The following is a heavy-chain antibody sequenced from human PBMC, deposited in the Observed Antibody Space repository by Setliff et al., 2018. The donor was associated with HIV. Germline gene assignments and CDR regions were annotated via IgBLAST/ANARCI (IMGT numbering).Heavy chain of an antibody. D-gene: IGHD3-10*01. V-gene: IGHV3-23*01. CDR3: AKPYRGSVVRDQGYMDV. CDR1: GFTFSSYA. Sequence: GGSLRLSCAASGFTFSSYAMSWVRQAPGKGLEWVSAISGSAGSTYYADSVEGRFTISGDNSKNTLYLQMNSLRAEDTAVYYCAKPYRGSVVRDQGYMDVWGKGTTVTVSS. J-gene: IGHJ6*03. CDR2: ISGSAGST.